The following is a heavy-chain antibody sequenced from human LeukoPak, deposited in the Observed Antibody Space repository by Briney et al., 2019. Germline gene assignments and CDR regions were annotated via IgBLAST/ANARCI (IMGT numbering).Heavy chain of an antibody. CDR3: ARDRGSGCPDY. D-gene: IGHD6-19*01. CDR1: GYTFTGYY. CDR2: INPNSGGT. Sequence: ASVKVSCKASGYTFTGYYMHXVRQXPGQGXEWMGWINPNSGGTNYAQKFQGRVTMTRDTSISTAYMELSRLRSDDTAVYYCARDRGSGCPDYWGQGTLVTVSS. V-gene: IGHV1-2*02. J-gene: IGHJ4*02.